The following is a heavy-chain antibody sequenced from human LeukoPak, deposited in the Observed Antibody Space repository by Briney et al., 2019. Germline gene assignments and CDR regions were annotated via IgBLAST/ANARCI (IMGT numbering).Heavy chain of an antibody. D-gene: IGHD2-15*01. CDR1: GYTFTGYY. CDR2: INPNSGGT. J-gene: IGHJ4*02. CDR3: ARXKLVVVAASGFDY. Sequence: ASVKVSCKASGYTFTGYYMHWVRQAPGQGLEWMGWINPNSGGTNYAQKFQGRVTMTRDTSISTAYMELSRLRSDDTAVYYCARXKLVVVAASGFDYWGQGTLVTVSS. V-gene: IGHV1-2*02.